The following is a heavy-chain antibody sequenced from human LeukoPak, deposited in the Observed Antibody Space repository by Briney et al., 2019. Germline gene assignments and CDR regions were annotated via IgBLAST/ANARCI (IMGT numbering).Heavy chain of an antibody. CDR3: ARGRACTSCPVNGWFDP. V-gene: IGHV1-69*13. D-gene: IGHD2-2*01. J-gene: IGHJ5*02. CDR1: GGTFISYA. Sequence: GASVKVSCKASGGTFISYAISWVRQAPGQGLEWMGGIIPIFGTANYAQKFQGRVTITADESTSTAYMELSSLRSEDTAVYYCARGRACTSCPVNGWFDPWGQGTLVTVSS. CDR2: IIPIFGTA.